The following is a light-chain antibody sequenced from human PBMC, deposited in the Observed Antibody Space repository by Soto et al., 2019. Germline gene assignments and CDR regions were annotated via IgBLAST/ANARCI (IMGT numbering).Light chain of an antibody. V-gene: IGLV1-40*01. Sequence: QSVLTQPPSVSGAPGQRVTISCTGSSSNIGAGYDVHWYQQLPGTAPKLLIYRNNNRPSGVPDRFSGSKSGTSASLAITVLQAEDEADYYCHSYDSSLSGSVFGGGTKVTVL. CDR1: SSNIGAGYD. J-gene: IGLJ3*02. CDR3: HSYDSSLSGSV. CDR2: RNN.